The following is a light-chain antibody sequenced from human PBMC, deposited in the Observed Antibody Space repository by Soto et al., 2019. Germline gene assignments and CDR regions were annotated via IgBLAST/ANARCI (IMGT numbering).Light chain of an antibody. CDR2: DNT. Sequence: QSVLTQPPSVSGAPGERVTISCTGSSSDIGAGYRVRWYQQVPGTAPKLLIYDNTNRPSGVSVRFSGSKSGTSASLAISGLQAEDEADYYCQSYDSSLSGVFGGGTKLTVL. CDR3: QSYDSSLSGV. J-gene: IGLJ3*02. CDR1: SSDIGAGYR. V-gene: IGLV1-40*01.